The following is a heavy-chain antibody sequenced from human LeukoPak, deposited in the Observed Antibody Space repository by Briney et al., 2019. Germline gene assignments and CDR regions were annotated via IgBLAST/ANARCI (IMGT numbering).Heavy chain of an antibody. Sequence: SVKVSCKASGGTFSSYAISWVRQAPGQGLEWMGGIIPIFGTANYAQRFQGRVTITADESTSTAYMELSSLRSEDTAVYYCARVVDNCSGGSCYSALFDYWGQGTLVTVSS. CDR3: ARVVDNCSGGSCYSALFDY. D-gene: IGHD2-15*01. V-gene: IGHV1-69*13. CDR1: GGTFSSYA. CDR2: IIPIFGTA. J-gene: IGHJ4*02.